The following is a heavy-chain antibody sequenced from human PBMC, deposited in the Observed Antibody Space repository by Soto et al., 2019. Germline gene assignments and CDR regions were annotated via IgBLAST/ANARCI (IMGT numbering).Heavy chain of an antibody. D-gene: IGHD2-2*01. CDR3: ARDQGRSITCQLDY. Sequence: GGSLRLSCAVSGFTFSTYAMHWDRQAPGKGLEWVAVISYDGSNTYYADSVKGRFTISRDNMLYLQMNSLRAEDTAVYYCARDQGRSITCQLDYWGQGTLVTVSS. CDR1: GFTFSTYA. CDR2: ISYDGSNT. J-gene: IGHJ4*02. V-gene: IGHV3-30-3*01.